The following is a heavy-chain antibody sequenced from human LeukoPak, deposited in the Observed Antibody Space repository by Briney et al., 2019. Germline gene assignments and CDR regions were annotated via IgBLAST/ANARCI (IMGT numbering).Heavy chain of an antibody. Sequence: PGGSLRLSCAASGLTVSSNYMSWVRQAPGKGLEWVSVIYSGGSIYYADSVKGRFTISRDNSKNTLYLQMNSLRAEDTAVYYCARASGDSDYFDYWGQGTLVTVSS. V-gene: IGHV3-53*01. CDR3: ARASGDSDYFDY. D-gene: IGHD3-10*01. CDR2: IYSGGSI. CDR1: GLTVSSNY. J-gene: IGHJ4*02.